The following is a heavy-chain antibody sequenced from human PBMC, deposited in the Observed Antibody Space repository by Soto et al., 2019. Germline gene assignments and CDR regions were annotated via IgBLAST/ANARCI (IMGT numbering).Heavy chain of an antibody. CDR1: GGSISSYY. D-gene: IGHD3-22*01. CDR3: ARDFSTQYYDSRGRAFDI. Sequence: SETLSLTCTVSGGSISSYYWSWIRQPPGKGLEWIGYIYYSGSTNYNPSLKSRVTISVDTSKNQFSLKLSSVTAADTAVYYCARDFSTQYYDSRGRAFDIGGQGTMVT. CDR2: IYYSGST. J-gene: IGHJ3*02. V-gene: IGHV4-59*01.